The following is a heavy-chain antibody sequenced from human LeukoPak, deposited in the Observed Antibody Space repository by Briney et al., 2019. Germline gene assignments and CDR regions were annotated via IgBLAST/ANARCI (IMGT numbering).Heavy chain of an antibody. J-gene: IGHJ4*02. V-gene: IGHV3-30*18. CDR1: VFTFNSCR. CDR3: AKARVNPYFDY. CDR2: ISYDGSNK. D-gene: IGHD6-6*01. Sequence: GGSLTLPCAASVFTFNSCRVHWVRQAPGKGLEWVAVISYDGSNKYYADSVKGRFTISRDNSKNTLYLQMNSLRAEDTAVYYCAKARVNPYFDYWGQGTLVTVSS.